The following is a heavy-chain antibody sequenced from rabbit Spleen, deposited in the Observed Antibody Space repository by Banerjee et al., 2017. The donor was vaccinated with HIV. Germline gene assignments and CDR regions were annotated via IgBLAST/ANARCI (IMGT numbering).Heavy chain of an antibody. CDR3: ARGDGGNGFEL. D-gene: IGHD1-1*01. CDR1: GFSLTSSDY. J-gene: IGHJ6*01. V-gene: IGHV1S40*01. Sequence: QSLEESGGDLVKPGASLTLTCTASGFSLTSSDYMCWVRQAPGKGLEWIACIAAGSSGFTYHASWAKGRFTISKTSSTTVTLQMTSLTAADTATYFCARGDGGNGFELWGQGTLV. CDR2: IAAGSSGFT.